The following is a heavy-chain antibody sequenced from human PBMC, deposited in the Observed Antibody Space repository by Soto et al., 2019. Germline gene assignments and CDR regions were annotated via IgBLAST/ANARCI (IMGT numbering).Heavy chain of an antibody. J-gene: IGHJ5*02. Sequence: SVKVSCKASGGTFSRSTISWVRQAPAQGLEWMGGIMPIFGSANYAQKFQGRVTITADEYTRTVYMELSRLRSEDTAIYYCARHPRRTLIAAAGLTFDPWGQGTLVTVSS. CDR1: GGTFSRST. V-gene: IGHV1-69*13. D-gene: IGHD6-13*01. CDR3: ARHPRRTLIAAAGLTFDP. CDR2: IMPIFGSA.